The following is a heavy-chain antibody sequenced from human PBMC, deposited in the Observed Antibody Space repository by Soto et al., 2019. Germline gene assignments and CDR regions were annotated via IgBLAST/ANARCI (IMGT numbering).Heavy chain of an antibody. Sequence: QVQLVESGGGVVQPGRSLRLSCAASGFTFSSYAMHWVRQAPGKGLEWVAVISYDGSNKYYADSVKGRFTISRDNSKNTLYLQMNRLSAEDTAVYYCARITQPYYYYYYGMDVWGQGTTVTVSS. CDR3: ARITQPYYYYYYGMDV. V-gene: IGHV3-30-3*01. J-gene: IGHJ6*02. D-gene: IGHD2-2*01. CDR2: ISYDGSNK. CDR1: GFTFSSYA.